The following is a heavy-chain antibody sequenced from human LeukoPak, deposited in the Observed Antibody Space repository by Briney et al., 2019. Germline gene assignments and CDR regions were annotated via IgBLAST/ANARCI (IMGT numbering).Heavy chain of an antibody. D-gene: IGHD3-10*01. CDR1: GFTFSTYG. CDR2: IRYDGSNK. J-gene: IGHJ4*02. V-gene: IGHV3-30*02. CDR3: AKDPAVRGVQPRYFDY. Sequence: SGGSLRLSCEASGFTFSTYGMHWVRQTPGKGLEWVAFIRYDGSNKYYTDSVKGRFTISRDNSKNTLYLQMNSLRAEDTAVYYCAKDPAVRGVQPRYFDYWGQGTLVTVSS.